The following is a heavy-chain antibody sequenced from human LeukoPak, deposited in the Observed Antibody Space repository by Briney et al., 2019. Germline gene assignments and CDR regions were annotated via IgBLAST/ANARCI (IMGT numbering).Heavy chain of an antibody. CDR2: IYYSGST. D-gene: IGHD2-2*01. CDR3: ASLRGYCSSTSCKGRDY. J-gene: IGHJ4*02. V-gene: IGHV4-59*01. Sequence: SETLSLTCTVSGGSISSYYWSWIRQPPGKGLEWIGYIYYSGSTNYNPSLKSRVTISVDTSKNQFSLKLSSVTAADTAVYYCASLRGYCSSTSCKGRDYWGQGTLVTVSS. CDR1: GGSISSYY.